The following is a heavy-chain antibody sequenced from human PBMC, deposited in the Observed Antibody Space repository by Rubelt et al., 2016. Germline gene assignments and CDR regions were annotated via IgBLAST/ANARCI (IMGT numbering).Heavy chain of an antibody. V-gene: IGHV3-30*18. D-gene: IGHD3-10*01. Sequence: KGLEWVAVISYDGSNKYYADSVKGRFTISRDNSKNTLYLQMNSLRAEDTAVYYCAKTGSTMVRGVISGGMDVWGQGTTVTVSS. CDR2: ISYDGSNK. J-gene: IGHJ6*02. CDR3: AKTGSTMVRGVISGGMDV.